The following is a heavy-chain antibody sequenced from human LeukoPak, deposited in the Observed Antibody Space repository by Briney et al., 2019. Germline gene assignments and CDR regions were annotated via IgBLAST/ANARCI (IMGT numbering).Heavy chain of an antibody. V-gene: IGHV3-53*01. CDR2: IYSDGRI. D-gene: IGHD5-18*01. J-gene: IGHJ4*02. Sequence: GGSLRLSCAASGFTVSSNYMNWVRQAPGKGLEWVSVIYSDGRIHSADSVKGRFTISRDDSKNTLSLQMNSLRAEDTAVYYCARESGYSYGLAGFFDYWGQGTLVTVSS. CDR3: ARESGYSYGLAGFFDY. CDR1: GFTVSSNY.